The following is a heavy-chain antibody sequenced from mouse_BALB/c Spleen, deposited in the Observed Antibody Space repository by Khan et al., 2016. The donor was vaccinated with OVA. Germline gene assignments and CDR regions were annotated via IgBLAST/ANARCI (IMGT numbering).Heavy chain of an antibody. CDR3: ARSGGNFHWYFDV. CDR2: ISSGSSTI. Sequence: EVELVESGGGLVQPGGSRKLSCVASGFTLSSFGMHWVRQAPMKGLEWVAYISSGSSTIYYVDTVKGRFTISRDNPTNTLFLQMTSLRSEDTAMYYCARSGGNFHWYFDVWGAGTSVTVSS. D-gene: IGHD2-1*01. CDR1: GFTLSSFG. V-gene: IGHV5-17*02. J-gene: IGHJ1*01.